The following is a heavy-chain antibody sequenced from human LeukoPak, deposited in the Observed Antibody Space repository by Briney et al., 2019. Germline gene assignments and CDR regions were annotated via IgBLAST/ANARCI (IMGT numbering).Heavy chain of an antibody. CDR2: ISSSSSTI. Sequence: GGSLRLSCAASGFTFSSYSMNWVRQAPGKGLGWVSYISSSSSTIYYADSVKGRFTISRDNAKNSLYLQMNSLRDEDTAVYYCASSYYDILTGYRPLCMDVWGQGTTVTVSS. CDR1: GFTFSSYS. D-gene: IGHD3-9*01. V-gene: IGHV3-48*02. CDR3: ASSYYDILTGYRPLCMDV. J-gene: IGHJ6*02.